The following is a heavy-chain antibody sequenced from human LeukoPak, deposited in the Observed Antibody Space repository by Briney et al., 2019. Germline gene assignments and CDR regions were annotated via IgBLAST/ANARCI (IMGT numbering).Heavy chain of an antibody. CDR1: GGTFSIYA. D-gene: IGHD5-18*01. V-gene: IGHV1-69*05. J-gene: IGHJ4*02. CDR3: AREPPERGTAMV. CDR2: TIPIFDIA. Sequence: VASLKVSCKASGGTFSIYAISWVRQGPGQGVEWMGRTIPIFDIANYAQGFQGRVTITTDESTSTAYMELSSLRPEDTAVYYCAREPPERGTAMVWGQGTLVTVSS.